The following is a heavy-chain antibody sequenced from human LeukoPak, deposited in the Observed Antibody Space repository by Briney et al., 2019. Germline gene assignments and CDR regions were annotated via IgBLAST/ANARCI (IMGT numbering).Heavy chain of an antibody. CDR2: ISSSSSYT. Sequence: GGSLRLSCAASGFTFSSYSMNWVRQAPGKGLEWVSSISSSSSYTYYADSVKGRFTISRDNSKNTLYLQMNSLRAEDTAVYYCAKFLLTHIVVANYYFDYWGQGTLVTVSS. D-gene: IGHD2-21*01. CDR1: GFTFSSYS. V-gene: IGHV3-21*04. CDR3: AKFLLTHIVVANYYFDY. J-gene: IGHJ4*02.